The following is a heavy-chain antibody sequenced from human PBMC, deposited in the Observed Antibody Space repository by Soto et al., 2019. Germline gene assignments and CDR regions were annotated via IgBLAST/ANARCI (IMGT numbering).Heavy chain of an antibody. CDR3: ARDRIVVVPAATFFDD. Sequence: QVQLQESGPGLVKPSQTLSLTCTVSGGSISSGDYYWSWIRQPPGKGLEWIGYIYYSGSTYYNPSLKIRVTISVHTSKNQFSLKLSSVTAADTAVYYCARDRIVVVPAATFFDDWGQGTLVTVSS. CDR1: GGSISSGDYY. V-gene: IGHV4-30-4*01. D-gene: IGHD2-2*01. J-gene: IGHJ4*02. CDR2: IYYSGST.